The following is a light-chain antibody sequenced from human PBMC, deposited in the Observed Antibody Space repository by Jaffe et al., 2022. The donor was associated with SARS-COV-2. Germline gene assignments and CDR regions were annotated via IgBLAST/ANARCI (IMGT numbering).Light chain of an antibody. CDR2: QDS. Sequence: SYELTQPPSVSVSPGQTASITCSGDKLGDKYACWYQQKPGQSPVLVIYQDSKRPSGIPERFSGSNSGNTATLTISGTQAMDEADYYCQAWDSLWGFGGGTKLTVL. CDR3: QAWDSLWG. V-gene: IGLV3-1*01. CDR1: KLGDKY. J-gene: IGLJ2*01.